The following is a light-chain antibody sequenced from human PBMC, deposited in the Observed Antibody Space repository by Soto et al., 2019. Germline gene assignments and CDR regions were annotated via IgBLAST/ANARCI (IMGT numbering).Light chain of an antibody. J-gene: IGLJ2*01. V-gene: IGLV2-14*03. CDR3: SSYTSSSTLVV. CDR2: DVS. Sequence: QLVLTQPASVSGSPGQSITISCTGTSSDVGDYNYVSWYQQHPGKAPKLMIYDVSNRPSGVSNRFSGSKSGSTASLTISGLQAEDEADYYCSSYTSSSTLVVFGGGTKLTVL. CDR1: SSDVGDYNY.